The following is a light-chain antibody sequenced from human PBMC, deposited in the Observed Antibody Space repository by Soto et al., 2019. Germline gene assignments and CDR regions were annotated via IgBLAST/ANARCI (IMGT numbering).Light chain of an antibody. Sequence: EILLTPSPGTLSLSPGERATLPCRASQSVSSYLAWYQQKPGQAPRLLIYDASNRATGIPARFSGSGSGTDFTLTISSLEPEDFAVYYCQQRSNWPITFGQGTRLE. J-gene: IGKJ5*01. CDR1: QSVSSY. V-gene: IGKV3-11*01. CDR3: QQRSNWPIT. CDR2: DAS.